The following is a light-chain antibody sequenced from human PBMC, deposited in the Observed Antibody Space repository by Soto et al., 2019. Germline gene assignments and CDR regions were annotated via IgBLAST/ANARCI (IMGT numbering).Light chain of an antibody. CDR2: GAS. CDR1: QSVRGN. V-gene: IGKV3-15*01. J-gene: IGKJ1*01. CDR3: QHYDDWPRT. Sequence: EIVMTQSPATRSVSPGERATLSCRASQSVRGNLAWYQQKPGQSPRLLIFGASTRATGVPDRFSGSGSGAEFTLTISSLQSEDFAVYYCQHYDDWPRTFGLGTKVDIK.